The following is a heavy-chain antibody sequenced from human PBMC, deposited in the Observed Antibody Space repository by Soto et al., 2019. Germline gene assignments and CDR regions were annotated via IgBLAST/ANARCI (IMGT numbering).Heavy chain of an antibody. J-gene: IGHJ6*02. V-gene: IGHV5-51*01. CDR3: ARRQYIVGAPGYGMDV. CDR1: GYSFTSYW. D-gene: IGHD1-26*01. CDR2: IYPGDSDT. Sequence: GESLKISCKGSGYSFTSYWIGWVRQMPGKGLEWMGIIYPGDSDTRYSPSFQGQVTISADKSISTAYLQWSSLKASDTAMYYCARRQYIVGAPGYGMDVWGQGTTVTVSS.